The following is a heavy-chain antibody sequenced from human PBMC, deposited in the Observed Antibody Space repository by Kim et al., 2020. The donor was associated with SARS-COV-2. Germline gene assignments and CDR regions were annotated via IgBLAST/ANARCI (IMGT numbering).Heavy chain of an antibody. Sequence: GGSLRLSCAASGFTFSSYGMHWVRQAPGKGLEWVAVIWYDGSNKYYADSVTGRFTISRDNSKNTLYLQMNSLRAEDTAVYYCAKGWSYYDILTGYYNPPGAFDIWGQGTMVTVSS. CDR1: GFTFSSYG. J-gene: IGHJ3*02. CDR3: AKGWSYYDILTGYYNPPGAFDI. CDR2: IWYDGSNK. D-gene: IGHD3-9*01. V-gene: IGHV3-33*06.